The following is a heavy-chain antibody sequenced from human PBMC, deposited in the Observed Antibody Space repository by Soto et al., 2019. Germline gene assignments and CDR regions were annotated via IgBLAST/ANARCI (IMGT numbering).Heavy chain of an antibody. V-gene: IGHV4-31*03. CDR2: IYYSGST. J-gene: IGHJ2*01. CDR1: GGSISSGGYY. D-gene: IGHD3-22*01. CDR3: ARASYYDSSGYYWYFDL. Sequence: SETLSLTCTVSGGSISSGGYYRSWIRQHPGKGLEWIGYIYYSGSTYYNPSLKSRVTISVDTSKNQFSLKLSSVTAADTAVYYCARASYYDSSGYYWYFDLWGRGTLVTVSS.